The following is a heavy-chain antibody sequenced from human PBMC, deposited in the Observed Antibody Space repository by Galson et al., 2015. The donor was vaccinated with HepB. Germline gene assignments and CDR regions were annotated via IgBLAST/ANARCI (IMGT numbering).Heavy chain of an antibody. D-gene: IGHD3-3*01. Sequence: SLRLSCAASGFIFSDYSMSWFRQAPGKGLEWVSYISSSGTTIYYGDSVKGRFTISRDNAKNSLCLQMNSLRAEDTAVYYCARDRWSGRLGGDYWGQGTLVTVSS. CDR3: ARDRWSGRLGGDY. CDR1: GFIFSDYS. CDR2: ISSSGTTI. J-gene: IGHJ4*02. V-gene: IGHV3-11*01.